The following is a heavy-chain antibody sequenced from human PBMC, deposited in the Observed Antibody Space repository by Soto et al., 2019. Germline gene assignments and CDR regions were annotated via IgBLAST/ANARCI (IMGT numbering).Heavy chain of an antibody. CDR3: AKHVPRLETRGGAFDI. J-gene: IGHJ3*02. Sequence: PGGSLRLSCAASGFTFTNAWINWVRQAPGKGLEWVGRIKSKTDGGTTDYAEPVKGRFAISRDDSNNMVYLQMNSLKIEDTAVYYCAKHVPRLETRGGAFDIWGQGTMVTVSS. CDR1: GFTFTNAW. CDR2: IKSKTDGGTT. V-gene: IGHV3-15*07. D-gene: IGHD1-1*01.